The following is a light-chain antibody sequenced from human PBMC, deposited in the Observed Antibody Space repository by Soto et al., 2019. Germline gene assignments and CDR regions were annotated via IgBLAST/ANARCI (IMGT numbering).Light chain of an antibody. CDR1: QSVSSY. J-gene: IGKJ5*01. CDR2: DAS. Sequence: EIVLTQSPATQSLSPGERATLXXRASQSVSSYLAWYQQKPGQAPRXFIYDASTRATGIPDRFSGSGSGTDFTLTITRLEPEDFAVYYCQQYGSSPRTFGQGTRLEIK. CDR3: QQYGSSPRT. V-gene: IGKV3-20*01.